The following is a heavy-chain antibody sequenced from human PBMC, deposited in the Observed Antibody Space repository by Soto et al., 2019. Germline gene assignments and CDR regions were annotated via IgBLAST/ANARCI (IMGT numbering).Heavy chain of an antibody. J-gene: IGHJ6*02. CDR2: IYPGDSDT. Sequence: PGESLKISCKGSGYSFTSYWIGWVRQMPGKGLEWMGIIYPGDSDTRYSPSFQGQVTISADKSISTAYLQWSSLKASDTAMYYCARQDCSGGSCYFNGMDVWGQGTTVTVSS. CDR3: ARQDCSGGSCYFNGMDV. V-gene: IGHV5-51*01. CDR1: GYSFTSYW. D-gene: IGHD2-15*01.